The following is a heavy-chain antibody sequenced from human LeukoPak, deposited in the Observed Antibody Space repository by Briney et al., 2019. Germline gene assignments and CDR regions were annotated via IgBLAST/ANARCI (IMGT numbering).Heavy chain of an antibody. CDR1: GGSISSGSYY. CDR2: IYTSGIT. J-gene: IGHJ6*03. CDR3: ARVAYDYSSVDYYYYYMDV. V-gene: IGHV4-61*02. Sequence: SQTLSLTCTVSGGSISSGSYYWSWIRQPAGKGLEWIGRIYTSGITNYNPSLKSRVTISVDTSKNQFSLKLSSVTAADTAVYYCARVAYDYSSVDYYYYYMDVWGKGTTVT. D-gene: IGHD4-11*01.